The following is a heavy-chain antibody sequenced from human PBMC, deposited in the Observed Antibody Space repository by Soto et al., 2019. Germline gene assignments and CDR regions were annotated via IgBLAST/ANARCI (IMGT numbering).Heavy chain of an antibody. J-gene: IGHJ6*02. V-gene: IGHV3-33*01. CDR2: IWYDGSNK. CDR1: GFTFSSYG. Sequence: QVQLVESGGGVVQPGRSLRLSRAASGFTFSSYGMQWVRQAPGKGLEWVAVIWYDGSNKYYADSVKGRFTISRDNSKNTLYLQMNSLRAEDTAVYYCARDRYCSGGSCYPDNYYYYGMDVWGQGTTVTVSS. D-gene: IGHD2-15*01. CDR3: ARDRYCSGGSCYPDNYYYYGMDV.